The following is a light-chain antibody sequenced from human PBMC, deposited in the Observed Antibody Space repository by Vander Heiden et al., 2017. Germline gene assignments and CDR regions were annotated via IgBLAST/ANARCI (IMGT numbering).Light chain of an antibody. V-gene: IGKV3-15*01. CDR3: QQYNNCPVYT. Sequence: IEMTPSPSTLAVSPGERATLSCRASQSVSSNLAWYQQKPGQAPRLLIYGASTMATGIPARFSGSGSGTEFTLTISSLQSEDFAVYYCQQYNNCPVYTFGQGTKLEIK. CDR2: GAS. J-gene: IGKJ2*01. CDR1: QSVSSN.